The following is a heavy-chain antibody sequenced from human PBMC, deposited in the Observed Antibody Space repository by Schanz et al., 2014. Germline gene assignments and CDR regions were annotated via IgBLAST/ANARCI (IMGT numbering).Heavy chain of an antibody. D-gene: IGHD5-12*01. CDR3: ASPSGYSDYGTYFDF. CDR2: ISNDGSIK. CDR1: GFTFSDYY. Sequence: VQLLESGGGLVRPGGSLRLSCAASGFTFSDYYMSWIRQAPGKGLEWVALISNDGSIKYYADSVEGRFTISRDNSRNTLYLQMNSLRTEDTAVYYCASPSGYSDYGTYFDFWGQGTLVTVSS. J-gene: IGHJ4*02. V-gene: IGHV3-30-3*01.